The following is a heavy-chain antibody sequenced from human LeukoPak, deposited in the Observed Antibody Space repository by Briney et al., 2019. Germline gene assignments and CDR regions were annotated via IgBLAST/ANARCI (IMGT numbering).Heavy chain of an antibody. J-gene: IGHJ6*02. V-gene: IGHV3-15*01. D-gene: IGHD3-9*01. CDR1: GFTFDDYG. CDR2: IKSKTDGGTT. Sequence: SGGSLRLSCAASGFTFDDYGMSWVRQAPGKGLEWVGRIKSKTDGGTTDYAAPVKGRFTISRDDSKNTLYLQMNSLKTEDTAVYYCTTDPHRGILTGFSYYYGMDVWGQGTTVTVSS. CDR3: TTDPHRGILTGFSYYYGMDV.